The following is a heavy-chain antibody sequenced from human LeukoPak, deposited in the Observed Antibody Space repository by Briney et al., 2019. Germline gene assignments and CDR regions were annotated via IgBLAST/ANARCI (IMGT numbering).Heavy chain of an antibody. CDR3: ARGRYSSGWYQFPYSYYFDY. Sequence: SVKVSCKASGGTFSSYAISWVRQAPGQGLEWMGGIIPIFGTANYAQKFQGRVTMTRNTSISTAYMELSSLRSEDTAVYYCARGRYSSGWYQFPYSYYFDYWGQGTLVTVSS. J-gene: IGHJ4*02. D-gene: IGHD6-19*01. CDR2: IIPIFGTA. CDR1: GGTFSSYA. V-gene: IGHV1-69*05.